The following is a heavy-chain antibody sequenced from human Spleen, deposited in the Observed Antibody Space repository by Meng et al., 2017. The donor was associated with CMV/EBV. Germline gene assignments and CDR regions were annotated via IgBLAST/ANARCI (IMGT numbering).Heavy chain of an antibody. Sequence: GGSLRLSCAASGFTFSNYGMHWVRQAPGKGLEWVAFIRYDGTTKYYADSVKGRFTISRDNSKNTLYLQMNSLRAEDTAVYYCARLTIAVAVFFDYWGQGTLVTVSS. J-gene: IGHJ4*02. CDR3: ARLTIAVAVFFDY. CDR1: GFTFSNYG. D-gene: IGHD6-19*01. V-gene: IGHV3-30*02. CDR2: IRYDGTTK.